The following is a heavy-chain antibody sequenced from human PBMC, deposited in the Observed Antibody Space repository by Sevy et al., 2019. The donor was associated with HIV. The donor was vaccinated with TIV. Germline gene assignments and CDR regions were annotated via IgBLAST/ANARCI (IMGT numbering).Heavy chain of an antibody. J-gene: IGHJ6*02. D-gene: IGHD2-2*01. V-gene: IGHV3-7*03. Sequence: GGSLRLSCAASGFTFNQFWMNWVRQTPGKGLEWVAIIKKDGSEKYHVDSVKGRFTISRDNAKNSLFLQMNSLRVEDTAVYYCARDCSSTSCLWGLDVWGQGTAVTVSS. CDR2: IKKDGSEK. CDR1: GFTFNQFW. CDR3: ARDCSSTSCLWGLDV.